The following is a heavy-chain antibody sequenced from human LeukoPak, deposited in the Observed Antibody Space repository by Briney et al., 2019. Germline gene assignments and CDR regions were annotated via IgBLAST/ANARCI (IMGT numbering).Heavy chain of an antibody. CDR1: GFTFSSYA. J-gene: IGHJ4*02. V-gene: IGHV3-20*04. Sequence: GGSLRLSCAASGFTFSSYAMSWVRQAPGKGLEWVSGINWNGGSTGYADSVKGRFTISRDNAKNSLYLQMNSLRAEDTALYYCAREGDSSGYYDYWGQGTLVTVSS. CDR2: INWNGGST. D-gene: IGHD3-22*01. CDR3: AREGDSSGYYDY.